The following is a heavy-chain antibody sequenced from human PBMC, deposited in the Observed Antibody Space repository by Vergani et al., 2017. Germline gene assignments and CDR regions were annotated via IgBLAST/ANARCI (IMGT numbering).Heavy chain of an antibody. D-gene: IGHD4-17*01. V-gene: IGHV4-59*01. Sequence: QVQLQESGPGLVKPSETLSLTCTVSGGSISSYYWSWIRQPPGKGLEWIGYIYYSGSTNYNPSLKSRVTISVDTSKNQFSLKLSSVTAADTAVYYCARGRPYGGWFDPWGQGTLVTVSS. CDR3: ARGRPYGGWFDP. CDR1: GGSISSYY. CDR2: IYYSGST. J-gene: IGHJ5*02.